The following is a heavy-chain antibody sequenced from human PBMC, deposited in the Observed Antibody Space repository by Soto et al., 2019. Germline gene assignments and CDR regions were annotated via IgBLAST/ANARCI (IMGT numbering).Heavy chain of an antibody. CDR2: IWYDGSNK. CDR3: ARDETSYYIFWSGPQIAP. D-gene: IGHD3-3*01. Sequence: GKGLEWVAVIWYDGSNKYYADSVKGRFTISRDNSKNTLYLQMNSLRAEDTAVYYCARDETSYYIFWSGPQIAPWGQGTLVTVSP. J-gene: IGHJ5*02. V-gene: IGHV3-33*01.